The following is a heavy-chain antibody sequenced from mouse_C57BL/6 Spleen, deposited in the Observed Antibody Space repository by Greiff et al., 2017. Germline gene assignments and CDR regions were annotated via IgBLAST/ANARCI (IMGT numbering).Heavy chain of an antibody. V-gene: IGHV1-69*01. J-gene: IGHJ4*01. CDR1: GYTFTSYW. CDR2: IDPSDSYT. Sequence: QVQLQQPGAALVMPGASVKLSCKASGYTFTSYWMHWVKQRPGQGLEWIGEIDPSDSYTNYNQKFKGKSTLTVDTSSSTANIQLSSLTSEDSAVYDCARKDSTSYAMDYWGQGTSVTVSS. CDR3: ARKDSTSYAMDY. D-gene: IGHD2-14*01.